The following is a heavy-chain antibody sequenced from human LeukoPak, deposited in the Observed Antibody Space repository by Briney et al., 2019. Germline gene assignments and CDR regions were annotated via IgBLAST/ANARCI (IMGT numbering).Heavy chain of an antibody. J-gene: IGHJ4*02. CDR3: ARRGPMITFGGVIGSFDY. CDR1: GLTFSSYA. CDR2: ISGSGGST. D-gene: IGHD3-16*01. V-gene: IGHV3-23*01. Sequence: GGSLRLSCAASGLTFSSYAMSWVRQAPGKGLEWVSAISGSGGSTYYADSVKGRFTISRDNSKNTLYLQMNSLRAEDTAVYYCARRGPMITFGGVIGSFDYWGQGTLVTVSS.